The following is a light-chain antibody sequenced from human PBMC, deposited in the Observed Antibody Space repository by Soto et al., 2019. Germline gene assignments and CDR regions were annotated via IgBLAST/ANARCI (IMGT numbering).Light chain of an antibody. CDR3: QQLNSFPIT. J-gene: IGKJ5*01. CDR2: AAS. V-gene: IGKV1-9*01. CDR1: QAISSY. Sequence: DIQLTQAPSFLSPSAGRRVSISCRASQAISSYLAWYQQKTGRAPKVLIYAASTLQSGVPSRFSGSGYGTEFTLTITSLQTEDFATYYCQQLNSFPITFGQGTRLEIK.